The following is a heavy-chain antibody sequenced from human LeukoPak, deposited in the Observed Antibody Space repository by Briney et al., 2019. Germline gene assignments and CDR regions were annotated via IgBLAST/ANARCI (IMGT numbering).Heavy chain of an antibody. CDR2: ISSSGSTI. Sequence: GGSLRLSCAASGFTFSDYYMSWIRQAPGKGLEWVSYISSSGSTIYYADSVKGRFTISRDNAKNSLYLQMNSLRAEDTAVYYCARESLPAATPLDYWGQGTLVTVSS. D-gene: IGHD2-2*01. CDR1: GFTFSDYY. J-gene: IGHJ4*02. CDR3: ARESLPAATPLDY. V-gene: IGHV3-11*04.